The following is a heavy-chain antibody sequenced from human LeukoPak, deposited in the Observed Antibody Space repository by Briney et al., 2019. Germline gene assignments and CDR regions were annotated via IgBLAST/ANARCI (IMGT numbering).Heavy chain of an antibody. V-gene: IGHV4-34*01. CDR3: ARGSDDYVWGSYRYRPATGNYFDY. D-gene: IGHD3-16*02. Sequence: PSETLSLTCAVYGGSFSGYYWSWIRQPPGKGLEWIGEMNHSGSTNYNPSLKSRVTISVDTSKNQFSLKLSSVTAADTAVYYCARGSDDYVWGSYRYRPATGNYFDYWGQGTLVTVSS. J-gene: IGHJ4*02. CDR2: MNHSGST. CDR1: GGSFSGYY.